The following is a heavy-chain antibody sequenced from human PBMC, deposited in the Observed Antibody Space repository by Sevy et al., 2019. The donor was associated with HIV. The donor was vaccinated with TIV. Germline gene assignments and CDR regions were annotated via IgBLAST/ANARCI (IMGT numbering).Heavy chain of an antibody. Sequence: ASVKVSCKASGYTFTSYYMHWVRQAPGQGLEWMGMIIPSGGSRSYAQKFQGRVTMTRNTSTSIVYMELSSLRSEDTAVYYCARDTGTSITARPSAFDIWGQGTMVTVSS. J-gene: IGHJ3*02. CDR3: ARDTGTSITARPSAFDI. V-gene: IGHV1-46*01. CDR2: IIPSGGSR. CDR1: GYTFTSYY. D-gene: IGHD6-6*01.